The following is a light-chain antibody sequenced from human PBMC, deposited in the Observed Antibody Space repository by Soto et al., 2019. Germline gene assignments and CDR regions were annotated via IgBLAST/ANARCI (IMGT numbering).Light chain of an antibody. CDR2: KAY. J-gene: IGKJ1*01. V-gene: IGKV1-5*03. Sequence: DIQMTQSPSTLSASVGDRVTITCRASQSISSWLAWYQQKPGKAPKLMIYKAYSLESGVPSRFSGSGSGTELTLTISSLQPDDFATYYCQQYNSYPWTFGQGTKVEIK. CDR1: QSISSW. CDR3: QQYNSYPWT.